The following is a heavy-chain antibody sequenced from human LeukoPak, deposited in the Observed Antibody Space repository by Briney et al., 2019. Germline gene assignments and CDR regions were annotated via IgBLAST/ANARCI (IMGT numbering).Heavy chain of an antibody. Sequence: GGSLRLSCAASGFAFSNYWMSWVRQAPGKGLEWVANIKQDGSVKYYVDSVKGRFTISRDNAKNSLYLQMNSLRAEDTAVCYCARSIGGSESYWGQGTLVTVSS. J-gene: IGHJ4*02. CDR2: IKQDGSVK. CDR1: GFAFSNYW. V-gene: IGHV3-7*01. CDR3: ARSIGGSESY. D-gene: IGHD1-26*01.